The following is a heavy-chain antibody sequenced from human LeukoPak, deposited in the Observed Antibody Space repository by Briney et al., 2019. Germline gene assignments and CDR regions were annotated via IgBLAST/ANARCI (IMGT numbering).Heavy chain of an antibody. Sequence: SETLSLTWTVSGGSISSSSYSWGWIRQPPGKGLEWIGSIHYSGSTYYNPSLKSRVTISVDTSKNQFSLKLSSVTAADTAVYYCARHDYGGNYWGQGTLVTVSS. CDR2: IHYSGST. CDR3: ARHDYGGNY. CDR1: GGSISSSSYS. V-gene: IGHV4-39*01. D-gene: IGHD4-23*01. J-gene: IGHJ4*02.